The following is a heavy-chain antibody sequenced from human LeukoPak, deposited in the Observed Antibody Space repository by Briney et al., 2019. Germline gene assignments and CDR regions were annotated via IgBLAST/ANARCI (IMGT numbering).Heavy chain of an antibody. J-gene: IGHJ6*02. Sequence: SETLSLTCAVYGGSFSGYYWSWLRQPPGKGLDWIGEINHSGSTNYNPSLKSRVTISVDTSKNQFSLKLSSVTAADTAVYYCARASSGYVVYYYGMDVWGQGTTVTVSS. CDR1: GGSFSGYY. CDR2: INHSGST. D-gene: IGHD6-19*01. V-gene: IGHV4-34*01. CDR3: ARASSGYVVYYYGMDV.